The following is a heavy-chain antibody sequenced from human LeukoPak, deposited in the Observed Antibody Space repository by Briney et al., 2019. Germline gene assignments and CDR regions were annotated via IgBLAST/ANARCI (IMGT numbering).Heavy chain of an antibody. CDR3: ARDRDDYGDYVTFDY. V-gene: IGHV3-11*04. D-gene: IGHD4-17*01. J-gene: IGHJ4*02. CDR1: GFTFSDYY. CDR2: ISSSSGTI. Sequence: GGSLRLSCAASGFTFSDYYMSWIRQAPGKGLEWVSYISSSSGTIYYADSVKGRFTISRDNAKNSLYLQMNSLRAEDTAVYYCARDRDDYGDYVTFDYWGQGTLVTVSS.